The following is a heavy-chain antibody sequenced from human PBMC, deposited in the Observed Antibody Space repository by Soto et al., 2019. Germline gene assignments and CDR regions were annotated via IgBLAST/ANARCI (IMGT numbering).Heavy chain of an antibody. CDR1: GDSISSSSYY. Sequence: SETLSLTCSVSGDSISSSSYYWGWIRQHPGKGLEWIGYIYYSGSTYYNPSLKSRVTISVDTSKNQFSLKLSSVTAADTAVYYCARDRRDYDSSGSMDVWGQGTTVTVSS. CDR3: ARDRRDYDSSGSMDV. D-gene: IGHD3-22*01. CDR2: IYYSGST. V-gene: IGHV4-31*03. J-gene: IGHJ6*02.